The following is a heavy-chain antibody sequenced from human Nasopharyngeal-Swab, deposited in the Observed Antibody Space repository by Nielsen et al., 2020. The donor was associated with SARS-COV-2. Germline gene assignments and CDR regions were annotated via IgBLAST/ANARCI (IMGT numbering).Heavy chain of an antibody. CDR2: INPSGGST. CDR3: AIIYSSGTGVDYFDY. Sequence: WVRQATGRGLEWMGIINPSGGSTSYAQKFQGSVTMTRDTSARTVYMELSSLRSEDTAVYYWAIIYSSGTGVDYFDYWGQGTLVTVSS. J-gene: IGHJ4*02. V-gene: IGHV1-46*01. D-gene: IGHD3-22*01.